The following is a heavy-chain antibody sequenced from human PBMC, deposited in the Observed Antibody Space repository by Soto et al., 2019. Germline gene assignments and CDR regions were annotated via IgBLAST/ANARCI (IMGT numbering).Heavy chain of an antibody. CDR1: GGSISSGDYY. D-gene: IGHD1-26*01. Sequence: PSETLSLTCTVSGGSISSGDYYWSWIRQPPGKGLEWIGSIYYSGSTYYNPSLKSRVTISVDTSKNQFSLKLSSVTAADTAVYYCARVVRATINFDYWGQGTLVTVSS. J-gene: IGHJ4*02. CDR3: ARVVRATINFDY. V-gene: IGHV4-30-4*01. CDR2: IYYSGST.